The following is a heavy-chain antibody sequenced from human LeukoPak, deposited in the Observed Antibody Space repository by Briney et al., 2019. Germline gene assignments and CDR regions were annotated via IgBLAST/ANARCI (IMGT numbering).Heavy chain of an antibody. D-gene: IGHD2-21*01. CDR2: VSGSGGST. J-gene: IGHJ4*02. Sequence: GGSLRLSCAASGFTFSSYGMSWVRQAPGKGLEWVSSVSGSGGSTYYADSVRGRFTLSRDNSKNTLYLQMNSLRAEDAAVYFCAKAPVTSCRGAYCYPFDSWGQGTLVTVSS. CDR3: AKAPVTSCRGAYCYPFDS. V-gene: IGHV3-23*01. CDR1: GFTFSSYG.